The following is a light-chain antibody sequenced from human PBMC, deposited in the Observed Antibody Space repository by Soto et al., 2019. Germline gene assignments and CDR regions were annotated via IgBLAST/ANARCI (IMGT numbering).Light chain of an antibody. CDR3: HHYIT. J-gene: IGKJ1*01. CDR2: DTS. Sequence: DIQMTQSPSTLSASVGDRLTITSRASQSISSWLAWYQQKPGKAPRLLIYDTSNLERGVPSRFSGRGSGTEFTLTINNLQPDDFATYYCHHYITFGQGTKVEL. V-gene: IGKV1-5*01. CDR1: QSISSW.